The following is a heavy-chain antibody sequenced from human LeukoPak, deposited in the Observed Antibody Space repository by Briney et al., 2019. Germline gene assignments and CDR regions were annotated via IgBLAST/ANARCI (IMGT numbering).Heavy chain of an antibody. D-gene: IGHD1-1*01. V-gene: IGHV4-30-4*01. CDR1: GGAISSGDYY. Sequence: PSETLSLTCTVSGGAISSGDYYWSWIRQPPGKGLEWIGYIYYSGSTYYNSSLKSRVSISVDTSKNQFSLKLSSVTAADTAVYYCARDFTTGSAPDAFDIWGQGTMVTVSS. CDR3: ARDFTTGSAPDAFDI. J-gene: IGHJ3*02. CDR2: IYYSGST.